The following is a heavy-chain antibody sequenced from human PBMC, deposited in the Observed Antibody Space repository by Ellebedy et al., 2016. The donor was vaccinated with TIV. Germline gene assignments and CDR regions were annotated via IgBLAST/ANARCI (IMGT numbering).Heavy chain of an antibody. D-gene: IGHD5-12*01. CDR2: IDWDDDK. CDR3: ARIGSVAHEFVY. Sequence: SGPTLVXPTETLTLTCTFSGFSLSTSGMRVSWIRQPPGKALEWLARIDWDDDKFYSTSLKTRLTISKDTSKNQVVLTMTNMDPVDTATYYCARIGSVAHEFVYWGQGTLVTVSS. V-gene: IGHV2-70*04. J-gene: IGHJ4*02. CDR1: GFSLSTSGMR.